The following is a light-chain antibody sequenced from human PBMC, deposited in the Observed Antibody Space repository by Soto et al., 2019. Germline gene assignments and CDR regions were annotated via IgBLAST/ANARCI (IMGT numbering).Light chain of an antibody. Sequence: EIVLTQSPGTLSLSPGERATLSCRASQTVSSTYLAWYQQKPGQAPRLLIHGASSRATGIPDRISGSGSGTDFTLTISRLEPEDLAVYYCQLYDSSLYTFGQGTKLEIK. CDR1: QTVSSTY. CDR3: QLYDSSLYT. J-gene: IGKJ2*01. V-gene: IGKV3-20*01. CDR2: GAS.